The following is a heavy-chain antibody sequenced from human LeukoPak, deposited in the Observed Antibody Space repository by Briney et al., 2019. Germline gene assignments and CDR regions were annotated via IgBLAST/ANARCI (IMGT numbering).Heavy chain of an antibody. V-gene: IGHV4-4*07. CDR1: GGSISSYY. Sequence: PSETLSLTCTVSGGSISSYYWSWIRQPAGKGLEWIGRIYTSGSTNYNPSLKSRVTMSVDTSKNQFSLKLSSVTAADTAVYYCARGAPVAGVELFDYWGQGTLVTVSS. CDR3: ARGAPVAGVELFDY. J-gene: IGHJ4*02. CDR2: IYTSGST. D-gene: IGHD6-19*01.